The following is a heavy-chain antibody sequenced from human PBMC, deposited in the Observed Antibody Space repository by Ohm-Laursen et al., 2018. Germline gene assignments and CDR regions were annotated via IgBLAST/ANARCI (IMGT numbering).Heavy chain of an antibody. Sequence: SLRLSCTASGFTFSDYYMSWIRQAPGKGLEWVSYISSSGSTIYYADSVKGRFTISRDNAKNSLYLQMNSLRAEDTAVYYCARTAYYDSSGYYYLLDFDYWGQGTLVTVSS. CDR3: ARTAYYDSSGYYYLLDFDY. J-gene: IGHJ4*02. CDR2: ISSSGSTI. D-gene: IGHD3-22*01. CDR1: GFTFSDYY. V-gene: IGHV3-11*01.